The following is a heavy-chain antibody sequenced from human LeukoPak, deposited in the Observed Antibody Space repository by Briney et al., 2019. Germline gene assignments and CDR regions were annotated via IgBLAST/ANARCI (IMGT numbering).Heavy chain of an antibody. CDR3: ARYYDSSGYYYYYYHMDV. Sequence: GGSLRLSCAASGFTFDDYGMSWVRQAPGKGLEWVSGINWNGGSTGYADSVKGRFTISRDNAKNSLYLQMNSLRAEDTALYYCARYYDSSGYYYYYYHMDVWGKGTTVTVSS. CDR2: INWNGGST. J-gene: IGHJ6*03. CDR1: GFTFDDYG. V-gene: IGHV3-20*04. D-gene: IGHD3-22*01.